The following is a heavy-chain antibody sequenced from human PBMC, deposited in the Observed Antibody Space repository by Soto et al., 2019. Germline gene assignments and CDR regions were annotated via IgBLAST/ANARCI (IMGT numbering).Heavy chain of an antibody. Sequence: EVQLLESGGGLVQPGGSLRLSCSASGFTFSNYAMRWVRQAPGKGLQWVSFISGSGTTTYYADSVNGRFTISRDNSKNTLYLQMTRLTAEDTAVYYCAKDFQFDFDYWGQGTLVTVAS. D-gene: IGHD3-16*01. CDR3: AKDFQFDFDY. V-gene: IGHV3-23*01. CDR2: ISGSGTTT. CDR1: GFTFSNYA. J-gene: IGHJ4*02.